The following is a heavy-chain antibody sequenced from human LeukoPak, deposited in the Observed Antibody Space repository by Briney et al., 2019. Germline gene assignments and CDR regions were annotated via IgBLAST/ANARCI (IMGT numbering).Heavy chain of an antibody. CDR3: AREVGIAARTYYYYGMDV. J-gene: IGHJ6*02. D-gene: IGHD6-6*01. Sequence: SVEVSCKASGGTFSSYAISWVRQAPGQGLEWMGRIIPILGIANYAQKFQGRVTITADKSTSTAYMELSSLRSEDTAVYYCAREVGIAARTYYYYGMDVWGQGTTVTVSS. V-gene: IGHV1-69*04. CDR2: IIPILGIA. CDR1: GGTFSSYA.